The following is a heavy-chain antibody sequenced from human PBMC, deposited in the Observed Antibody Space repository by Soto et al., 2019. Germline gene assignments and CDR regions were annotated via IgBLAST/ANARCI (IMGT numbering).Heavy chain of an antibody. CDR3: ARDNWNYVSAFDI. CDR2: IWNDGTNK. CDR1: GFTFSSYA. V-gene: IGHV3-33*01. J-gene: IGHJ3*02. D-gene: IGHD1-7*01. Sequence: QVQLVESGGGVVQPGGSLRLSCAASGFTFSSYAMHWVRQAPGKGLEWVAVIWNDGTNKYYAESVKGRFTISRDNSKTTLYLQMNSLRAEDTAVYYCARDNWNYVSAFDIWGQGTMVTVSS.